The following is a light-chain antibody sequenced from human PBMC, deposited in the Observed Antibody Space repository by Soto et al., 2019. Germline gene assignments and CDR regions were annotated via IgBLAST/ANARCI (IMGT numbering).Light chain of an antibody. Sequence: QSALTQPASVSASPGQSITISCTGTSSDVGGYKFVSWYQHHPGKAPKLMIYEVNNRPSGVPDRFSGSKSGTSASLAISGLQSEDEADYYCAAWDDSLNEVFGGGTKLTVL. CDR2: EVN. CDR3: AAWDDSLNEV. V-gene: IGLV2-14*01. CDR1: SSDVGGYKF. J-gene: IGLJ3*02.